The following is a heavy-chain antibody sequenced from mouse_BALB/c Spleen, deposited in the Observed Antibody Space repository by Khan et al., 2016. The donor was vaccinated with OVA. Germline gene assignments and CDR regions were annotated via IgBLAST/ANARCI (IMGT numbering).Heavy chain of an antibody. CDR1: GYIFTSYM. CDR2: INPSSDYN. D-gene: IGHD1-1*01. CDR3: GRGGDGSVGY. Sequence: QVQLQQSGAELARPGASVKMSCKASGYIFTSYMMHWVKQRPGQGLEWIGDINPSSDYNNYNQKFKGKATLTADKSSSTAYMQLSSLTSEDSAVYYGGRGGDGSVGYWGQGTLVTVSA. V-gene: IGHV1-4*01. J-gene: IGHJ3*01.